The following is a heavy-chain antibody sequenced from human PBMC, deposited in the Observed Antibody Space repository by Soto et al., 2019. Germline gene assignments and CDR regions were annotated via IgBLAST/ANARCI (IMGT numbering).Heavy chain of an antibody. CDR3: ARGPPYYYGMDV. CDR2: INHSGST. V-gene: IGHV4-34*01. CDR1: GGSFSGYY. J-gene: IGHJ6*02. Sequence: TSETLSLTCAVYGGSFSGYYWSWIRQPPGKGLEWIGEINHSGSTNYNPSLKSRVTISVDTSKNQFSLKLSSVTAADTAVYYCARGPPYYYGMDVWGQGTTVTVSS.